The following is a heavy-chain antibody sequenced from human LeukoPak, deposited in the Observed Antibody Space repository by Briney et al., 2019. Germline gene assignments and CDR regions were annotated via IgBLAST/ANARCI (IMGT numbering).Heavy chain of an antibody. V-gene: IGHV4-34*01. J-gene: IGHJ4*02. CDR3: ARPRRHCSSTSCYGPFDY. Sequence: SSETLSLTCAVYGGSFSGYYWSWIRQPPGKGLEWIGEINHSGSTNYNPSLKSRVTISVDTSKNQFSLKLSSVTAADTAVYYCARPRRHCSSTSCYGPFDYWGQGTLVTVSS. CDR1: GGSFSGYY. D-gene: IGHD2-2*01. CDR2: INHSGST.